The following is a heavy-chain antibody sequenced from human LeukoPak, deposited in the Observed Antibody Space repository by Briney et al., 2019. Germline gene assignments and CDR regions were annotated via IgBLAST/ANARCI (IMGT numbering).Heavy chain of an antibody. D-gene: IGHD3-3*01. CDR2: IRSKAYGGTT. V-gene: IGHV3-49*04. CDR3: TRGGRFSDY. Sequence: GGSLRLSCTASGITFGDYAMSWVRQAPGKGLEWVGFIRSKAYGGTTEYAASVAGRFTIPRDDSKSIAYLQMNSLKTEDTAVYYCTRGGRFSDYWGQGTLVTVSS. J-gene: IGHJ4*02. CDR1: GITFGDYA.